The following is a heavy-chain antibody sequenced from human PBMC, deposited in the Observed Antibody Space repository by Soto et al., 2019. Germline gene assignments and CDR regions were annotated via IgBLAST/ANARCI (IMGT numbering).Heavy chain of an antibody. J-gene: IGHJ4*02. CDR2: INSGSTSV. CDR3: ARGGGSLNY. V-gene: IGHV3-21*02. D-gene: IGHD2-15*01. CDR1: GFSFSISA. Sequence: DVQLVESGGGLVKPGGSLRLSCEVSGFSFSISAMNWVRQAPGKGLEWVSSINSGSTSVRYADSVKGRFTISRDNANHSLSLHMNSLSLEDTAVYYCARGGGSLNYWGQGTLVTVSS.